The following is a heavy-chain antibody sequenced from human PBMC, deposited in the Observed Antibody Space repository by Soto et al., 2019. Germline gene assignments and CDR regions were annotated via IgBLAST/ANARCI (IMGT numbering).Heavy chain of an antibody. J-gene: IGHJ5*02. CDR3: AREPYDFLGNWFDP. V-gene: IGHV4-39*02. CDR1: GGSISSSSYY. CDR2: IYYSGST. Sequence: PSETLSLTCTVSGGSISSSSYYWGWIRQPPGKGLEWIGSIYYSGSTYYNPSLKSRVTISVDTSKNQFSLYLQMNSLRDEDTAVYYCAREPYDFLGNWFDPWGQGTLVTVSS. D-gene: IGHD3-3*01.